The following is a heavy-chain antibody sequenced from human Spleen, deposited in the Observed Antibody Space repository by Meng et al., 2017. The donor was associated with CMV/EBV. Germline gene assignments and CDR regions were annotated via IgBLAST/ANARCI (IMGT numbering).Heavy chain of an antibody. J-gene: IGHJ5*01. CDR3: ARWEPDS. CDR2: ISNDGIHK. V-gene: IGHV3-30*04. CDR1: GFTFINYA. D-gene: IGHD1-14*01. Sequence: GGSLRLSCAASGFTFINYAMHWVRQAPGKGLEWVAVISNDGIHKYYADSVKGRFTISRDNSRNTLYLQMNSLRDEDTAVYYCARWEPDSWGQGTLVTVSS.